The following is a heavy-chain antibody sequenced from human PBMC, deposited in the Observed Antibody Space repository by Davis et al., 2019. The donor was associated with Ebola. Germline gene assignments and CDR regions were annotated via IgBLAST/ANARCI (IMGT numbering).Heavy chain of an antibody. D-gene: IGHD3-3*01. CDR1: GGSISSGGYY. Sequence: PSETLSLTCTVSGGSISSGGYYWSWIRQHPGKGLEWIGYIYYSGSTYYNPSLKSRVTISVDTSKNQFSLKLSSVTAADTAVYYCARDSLAVLEWLFPSYYYYGMDVWGQGTTVTVSS. CDR3: ARDSLAVLEWLFPSYYYYGMDV. J-gene: IGHJ6*02. V-gene: IGHV4-31*03. CDR2: IYYSGST.